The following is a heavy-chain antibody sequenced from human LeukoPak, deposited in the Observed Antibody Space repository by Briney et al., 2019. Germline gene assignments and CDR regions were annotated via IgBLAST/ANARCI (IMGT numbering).Heavy chain of an antibody. V-gene: IGHV3-11*01. J-gene: IGHJ5*02. CDR1: GFTFNDFY. CDR2: INIGGTNT. CDR3: ATDGAGFDT. Sequence: PGGSLRLSCAASGFTFNDFYMSWIRQAPGKGLEWLSYINIGGTNTHYADSVKGRFTISRDNAKKSLYLEMNNLRAEDTAVYYCATDGAGFDTWGQGVLVTVSS.